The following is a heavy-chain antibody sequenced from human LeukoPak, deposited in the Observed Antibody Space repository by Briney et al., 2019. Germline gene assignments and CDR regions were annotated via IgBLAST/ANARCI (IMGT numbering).Heavy chain of an antibody. CDR1: GGTFSSYA. CDR3: ARAVLGREYQLLPLDY. Sequence: SVKVSCKASGGTFSSYAISWVRQAPGQGLEWMGGIMPIFDTANYAQKIQGRVTITTDESTSTAYMELSSLRSEDTAVYYCARAVLGREYQLLPLDYWGQGTLVSVSS. D-gene: IGHD2-2*01. J-gene: IGHJ4*02. V-gene: IGHV1-69*05. CDR2: IMPIFDTA.